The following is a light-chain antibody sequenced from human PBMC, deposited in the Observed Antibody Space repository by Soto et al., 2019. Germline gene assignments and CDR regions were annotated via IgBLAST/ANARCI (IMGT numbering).Light chain of an antibody. V-gene: IGLV1-40*01. CDR2: GCI. CDR1: SSNIGTGYE. CDR3: QSYDSSLSGVA. Sequence: QLVLTQPPSVSGAPGQRVTISCTGSSSNIGTGYEVHWYQQVPGTAPKLLIYGCINRPSGVPDRFSGSKSGTSASLAITGLQAEDEADYYCQSYDSSLSGVAFGGGTKLTVL. J-gene: IGLJ2*01.